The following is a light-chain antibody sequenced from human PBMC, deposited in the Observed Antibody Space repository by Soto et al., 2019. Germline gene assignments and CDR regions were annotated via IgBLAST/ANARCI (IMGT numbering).Light chain of an antibody. CDR3: QSYDSSLSGSV. CDR1: SSNIGAGYD. J-gene: IGLJ3*02. V-gene: IGLV1-40*01. CDR2: GNS. Sequence: QSVLTQPPSVSGAPGQRVTISCIGSSSNIGAGYDVHWYQQLPGTAPKLLIYGNSNRPSGVPDRFSGSKSGTSASLAITGLQAEDEADYYCQSYDSSLSGSVLGGGTQLTVL.